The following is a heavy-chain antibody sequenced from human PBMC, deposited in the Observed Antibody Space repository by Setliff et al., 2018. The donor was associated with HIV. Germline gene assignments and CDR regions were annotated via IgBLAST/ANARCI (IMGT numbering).Heavy chain of an antibody. CDR1: GYSISSGFN. Sequence: KASETLSLTCAVSGYSISSGFNWGWIRQSPEKGLEWIGNIYHVGTTYYNPSLESRVTISVDTSKSQFSLKLTSVTASDTAIYYCVTTDYIYGRNNFQYWGQGTLVTVSS. CDR3: VTTDYIYGRNNFQY. CDR2: IYHVGTT. D-gene: IGHD5-18*01. J-gene: IGHJ4*02. V-gene: IGHV4-38-2*01.